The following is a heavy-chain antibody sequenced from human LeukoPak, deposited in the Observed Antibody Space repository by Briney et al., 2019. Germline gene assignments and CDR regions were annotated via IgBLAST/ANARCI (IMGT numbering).Heavy chain of an antibody. V-gene: IGHV4-59*01. CDR2: IYYSGST. Sequence: PSETLSLTCTVSGGSISGYYWNWIRQPPGKGLEWIGYIYYSGSTNYNPSLKSRVTISLDTSKNQFSLMLNSVTPADTAVYYCARDNSYGDITWWFDPWGQGTLVTVSS. CDR1: GGSISGYY. CDR3: ARDNSYGDITWWFDP. J-gene: IGHJ5*02. D-gene: IGHD2-15*01.